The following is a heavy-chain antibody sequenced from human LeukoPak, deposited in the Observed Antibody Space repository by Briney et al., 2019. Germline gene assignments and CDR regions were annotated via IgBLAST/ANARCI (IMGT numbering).Heavy chain of an antibody. CDR1: GFTFSSYG. D-gene: IGHD2-2*01. CDR3: AGPMGPATIFGFDY. J-gene: IGHJ4*02. CDR2: IGGSGTRT. V-gene: IGHV3-23*01. Sequence: GGTLRLSCAASGFTFSSYGMSWVRQAPGKGLEWVSGIGGSGTRTYYADSVKGRFTISRDNAKNSLYLQMNSLRAEDTAMYYCAGPMGPATIFGFDYWGQGALVTVSS.